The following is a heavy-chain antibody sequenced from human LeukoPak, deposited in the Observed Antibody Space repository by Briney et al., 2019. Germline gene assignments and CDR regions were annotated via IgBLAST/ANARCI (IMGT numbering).Heavy chain of an antibody. CDR2: IKQDGSET. Sequence: GGSLRLSCAASGFRFSSYWMSWVRQAPGKGLEWVANIKQDGSETNYMDSLKGRITISRDNANNSLYLQIHSLRVEDTAVYYCARDSLAVAGTTPCDFWGQGTLVTVSS. D-gene: IGHD6-19*01. CDR3: ARDSLAVAGTTPCDF. V-gene: IGHV3-7*01. J-gene: IGHJ4*02. CDR1: GFRFSSYW.